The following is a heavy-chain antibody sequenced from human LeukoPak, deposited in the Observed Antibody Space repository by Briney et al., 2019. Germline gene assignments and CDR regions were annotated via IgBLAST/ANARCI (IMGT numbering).Heavy chain of an antibody. CDR3: ARDLAFSRLDY. Sequence: GGSLRLSCAVSGLTFSSSWMDWVRQAPGKGLEWVASINPDGIKRYSADSVKGRFTISRDNARNSLYLQMDSLRVEDTAFYYCARDLAFSRLDYWGQGVLVSVSS. D-gene: IGHD2/OR15-2a*01. CDR2: INPDGIKR. V-gene: IGHV3-7*01. CDR1: GLTFSSSW. J-gene: IGHJ4*02.